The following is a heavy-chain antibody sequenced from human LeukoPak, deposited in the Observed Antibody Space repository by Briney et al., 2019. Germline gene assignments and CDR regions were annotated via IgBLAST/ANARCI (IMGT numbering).Heavy chain of an antibody. Sequence: GGSLRLSCAASGFIVSSNYMSWVRQAPGKGLEWVSAISGSGGSTYYADSVKGRFTVSRDNSKNTLYLQMNSLRAEDTAVYYCAKRATDLLGAFDIWGQGTMVTVSS. V-gene: IGHV3-23*01. D-gene: IGHD5-12*01. CDR3: AKRATDLLGAFDI. CDR1: GFIVSSNY. J-gene: IGHJ3*02. CDR2: ISGSGGST.